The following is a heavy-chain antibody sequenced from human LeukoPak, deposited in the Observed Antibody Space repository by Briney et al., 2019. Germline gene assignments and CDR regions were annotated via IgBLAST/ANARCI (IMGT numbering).Heavy chain of an antibody. D-gene: IGHD5-24*01. J-gene: IGHJ5*02. V-gene: IGHV1-69*01. CDR3: ARDTMEMATHWFDP. CDR1: GGTFSSYA. Sequence: SVKVSCKASGGTFSSYAISWVRQAPGQGLEWMGGIIPIFGTANYAQKFQGRVTITADESTSTAYMELSSLRSEDTAVYYCARDTMEMATHWFDPWGQGTLVTVSS. CDR2: IIPIFGTA.